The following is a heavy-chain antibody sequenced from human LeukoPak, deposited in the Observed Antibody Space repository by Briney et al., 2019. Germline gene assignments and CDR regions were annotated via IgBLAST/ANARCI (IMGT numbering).Heavy chain of an antibody. CDR2: IRYDGSNK. D-gene: IGHD1-26*01. CDR3: ARDRMGAILYFDS. CDR1: GFTFSSYG. Sequence: PGGSLRLSCGASGFTFSSYGMHWVRQAPGKGLEWVAFIRYDGSNKYYADSVKGRLTISRDNSKNTLYLQVNSLRAEDTAVYYCARDRMGAILYFDSWGQGTLVTVSS. J-gene: IGHJ4*02. V-gene: IGHV3-30*02.